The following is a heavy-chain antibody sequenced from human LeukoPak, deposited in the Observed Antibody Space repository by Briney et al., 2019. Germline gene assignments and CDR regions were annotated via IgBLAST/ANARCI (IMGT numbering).Heavy chain of an antibody. V-gene: IGHV3-21*01. CDR3: ASLSIVVVPAAMDWFDP. CDR1: GFTFSSYS. D-gene: IGHD2-2*01. Sequence: GGSLRLSXAASGFTFSSYSMNWVRQAPGKGLEWVSSISSSSSYIYYADSVKGRFTISRDNAKNSLYLQMNSLRAEDTAVYYCASLSIVVVPAAMDWFDPWGQGTLVTVSS. J-gene: IGHJ5*02. CDR2: ISSSSSYI.